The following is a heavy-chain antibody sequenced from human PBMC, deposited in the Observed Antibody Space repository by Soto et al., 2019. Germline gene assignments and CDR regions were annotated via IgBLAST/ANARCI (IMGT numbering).Heavy chain of an antibody. CDR2: TYYRSKWYN. D-gene: IGHD1-26*01. CDR1: GDSVSSKSVA. J-gene: IGHJ5*01. CDR3: VRLIGNSWLDF. Sequence: SQTLSLTCAIFGDSVSSKSVAWNWIRQSPSRGLEWLGRTYYRSKWYNDYAESVKSRIIINPDTSKNQFSLHLNSVTPEDTAVYYCVRLIGNSWLDFWGQGTLVTVS. V-gene: IGHV6-1*01.